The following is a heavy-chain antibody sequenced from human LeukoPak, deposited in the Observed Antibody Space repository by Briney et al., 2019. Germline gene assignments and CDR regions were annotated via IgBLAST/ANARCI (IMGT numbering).Heavy chain of an antibody. V-gene: IGHV1-69*04. CDR2: IIPILGIA. J-gene: IGHJ5*02. CDR3: ARDEGRITIFGVVIKRGLFDP. CDR1: GGTFSSYA. Sequence: SVKVSCKASGGTFSSYAISWVRQAPGQGLEWMGRIIPILGIANYAQKFQGRVTMTRNTSISTAYMELSSLRSEDTAVYYCARDEGRITIFGVVIKRGLFDPWGQGTLVTVSS. D-gene: IGHD3-3*01.